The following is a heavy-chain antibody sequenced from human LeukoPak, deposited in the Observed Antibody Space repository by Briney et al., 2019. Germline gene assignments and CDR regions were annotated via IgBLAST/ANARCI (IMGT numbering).Heavy chain of an antibody. CDR1: GGSISSYY. J-gene: IGHJ6*02. CDR3: ARVRVGFMDV. D-gene: IGHD3-10*01. Sequence: KSSETLSLTCTVSGGSISSYYWSWIRQPPGKGLEWIGYIYYSGSTNYNPSLKSRVTISVDTSKNQFSLKLSSVTAADTAVYYCARVRVGFMDVWGQGTTVTVSS. V-gene: IGHV4-59*01. CDR2: IYYSGST.